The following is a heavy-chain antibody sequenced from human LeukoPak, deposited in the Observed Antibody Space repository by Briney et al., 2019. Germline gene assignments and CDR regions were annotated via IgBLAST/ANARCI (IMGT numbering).Heavy chain of an antibody. Sequence: PGGSLRPSCAASGFTFSSFWMTWVRQAPGKGLEWVAHIKEDGSEQYYVDSMKGRFTISRDNARNSLSLQMNSLRAEDTAVYYCARWNNDWEFDYWGQGTLVSVFS. D-gene: IGHD1/OR15-1a*01. CDR3: ARWNNDWEFDY. CDR2: IKEDGSEQ. CDR1: GFTFSSFW. J-gene: IGHJ4*02. V-gene: IGHV3-7*05.